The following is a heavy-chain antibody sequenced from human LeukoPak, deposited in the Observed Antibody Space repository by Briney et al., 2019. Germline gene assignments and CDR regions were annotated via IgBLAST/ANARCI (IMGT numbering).Heavy chain of an antibody. CDR1: GYTFTSYY. J-gene: IGHJ1*01. D-gene: IGHD3-9*01. CDR3: ARSGDYDILTGYYYLQH. Sequence: GASVKVSCKASGYTFTSYYMHWVRQAPGQGLEWMGIINPSGGSTSYAQKFQGRVTMTRDTSTSTVYMELSSLRPEDTAVYYCARSGDYDILTGYYYLQHWGQGTLVTVSS. CDR2: INPSGGST. V-gene: IGHV1-46*01.